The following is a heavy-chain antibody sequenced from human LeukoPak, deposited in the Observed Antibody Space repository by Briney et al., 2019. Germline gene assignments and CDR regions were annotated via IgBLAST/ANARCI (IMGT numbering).Heavy chain of an antibody. CDR2: INPSGGST. V-gene: IGHV1-46*01. Sequence: ASVKVSCKASGYTFTSYYMHWVRQAPGQGLEWMGIINPSGGSTSYAQKFQGRVTMTRDTSTSTVYMELSSLRSEDTAVYYCARVYGGKGGGVYYYYYGMDVWGQGTTVTVSS. CDR3: ARVYGGKGGGVYYYYYGMDV. D-gene: IGHD4-23*01. J-gene: IGHJ6*02. CDR1: GYTFTSYY.